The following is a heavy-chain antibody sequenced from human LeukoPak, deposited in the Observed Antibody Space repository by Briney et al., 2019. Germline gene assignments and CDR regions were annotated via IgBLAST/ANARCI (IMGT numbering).Heavy chain of an antibody. CDR2: IRSKAYGGAT. CDR1: GFTFGESA. CDR3: TRVKRYSGYDTRGLLAYYYMDV. D-gene: IGHD5-12*01. Sequence: PGGSLRLSCTVSGFTFGESAMSWVRQAPGKGLEWVSFIRSKAYGGATDYAASVKGRFTLSRDDSKSIAYLQMNSLKTEDTAVYYCTRVKRYSGYDTRGLLAYYYMDVWGKGTTVSVSS. V-gene: IGHV3-49*04. J-gene: IGHJ6*03.